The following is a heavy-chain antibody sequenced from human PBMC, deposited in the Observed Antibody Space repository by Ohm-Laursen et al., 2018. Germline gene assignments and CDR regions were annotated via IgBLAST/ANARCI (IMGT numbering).Heavy chain of an antibody. J-gene: IGHJ5*02. CDR1: GFTVSSNY. CDR3: ARDESLDP. V-gene: IGHV3-53*01. CDR2: IYSGGYT. Sequence: SLRLSCSASGFTVSSNYMTWVRQAPGKGLEWVSVIYSGGYTYYADSVKGRFIISRDNSKNTLYLQMNSLRAEDTAVYYCARDESLDPWGQGTLVIVSS.